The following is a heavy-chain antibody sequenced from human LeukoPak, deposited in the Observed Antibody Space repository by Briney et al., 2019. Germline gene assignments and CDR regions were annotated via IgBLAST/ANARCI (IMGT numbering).Heavy chain of an antibody. CDR3: AKSAARKSGYCSSTSCRSRTLDY. V-gene: IGHV1-69*13. CDR1: GGTFSSYA. CDR2: IIPIFGTA. Sequence: SVKVSCKASGGTFSSYAISWVRQAPGQGLEWMGGIIPIFGTANYAQKFQGRVTITADESTSTAYMELSSLRSEDTAVYYCAKSAARKSGYCSSTSCRSRTLDYWGQGTLVTVSS. J-gene: IGHJ4*02. D-gene: IGHD2-2*01.